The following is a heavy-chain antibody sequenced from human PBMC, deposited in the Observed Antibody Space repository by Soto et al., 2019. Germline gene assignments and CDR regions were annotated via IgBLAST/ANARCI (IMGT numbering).Heavy chain of an antibody. CDR3: AKHRSGRDFFDN. Sequence: GGALRVSCAASGLIFISYGMSWVRQAPGKGLEWVSGISGSGGSTYYADSVKGRFTISRDNSKDTLYLQMNSLRAEDTALYFCAKHRSGRDFFDNCGPGTQVTVSS. CDR2: ISGSGGST. J-gene: IGHJ4*02. CDR1: GLIFISYG. D-gene: IGHD6-19*01. V-gene: IGHV3-23*01.